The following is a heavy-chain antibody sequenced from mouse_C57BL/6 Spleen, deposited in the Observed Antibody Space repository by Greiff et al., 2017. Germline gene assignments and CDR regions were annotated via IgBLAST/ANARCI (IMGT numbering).Heavy chain of an antibody. Sequence: VQLQQSGAELVMPGASVKLSCTASGYTFTSYWMHWVKQRPGQGLEWIGEIDPSDSYTNYNQKFKGKSTLAVDKSSSTAYMQLSSLTSEDSAVYSWAIWQLGLDYWGQGTTLTVSS. V-gene: IGHV1-69*01. CDR3: AIWQLGLDY. CDR1: GYTFTSYW. CDR2: IDPSDSYT. D-gene: IGHD4-1*02. J-gene: IGHJ2*01.